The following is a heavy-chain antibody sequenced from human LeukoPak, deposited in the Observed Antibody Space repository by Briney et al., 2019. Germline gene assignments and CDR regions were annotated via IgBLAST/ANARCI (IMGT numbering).Heavy chain of an antibody. Sequence: GGSLRPSCAVSGFTFSNSGLHWVRQAPGKGLEWLSYISSSRTTVYSADSVKGRFTISRDNAKNSLYLQMNSLRDEDTAVYFCARDSATAFDYWGQGTLVTVSS. CDR3: ARDSATAFDY. CDR1: GFTFSNSG. V-gene: IGHV3-48*02. CDR2: ISSSRTTV. J-gene: IGHJ4*02. D-gene: IGHD5-12*01.